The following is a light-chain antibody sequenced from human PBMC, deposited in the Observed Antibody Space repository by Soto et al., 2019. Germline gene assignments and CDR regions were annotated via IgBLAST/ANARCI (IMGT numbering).Light chain of an antibody. CDR1: QTISSW. CDR3: QQYTT. Sequence: DIQMTQSPSTLSGSVGDRVTITCRASQTISSWLAWYQQKPGKAPKLLIYKASTLKSGVPSRFSGSGSGTEITLTISSLQPDDFATYYCQQYTTFGQGTKVDIK. J-gene: IGKJ1*01. CDR2: KAS. V-gene: IGKV1-5*03.